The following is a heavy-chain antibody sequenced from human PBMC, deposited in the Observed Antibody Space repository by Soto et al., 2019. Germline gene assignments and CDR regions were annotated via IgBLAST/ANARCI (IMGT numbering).Heavy chain of an antibody. CDR1: GGSISSGGYY. CDR2: IYYSGST. D-gene: IGHD2-15*01. J-gene: IGHJ5*02. V-gene: IGHV4-31*03. CDR3: AREPYCSGGSCYSRWFDP. Sequence: SETLSLTCTVSGGSISSGGYYWSWIRQHPGKGLEWIGYIYYSGSTYYNPSLKSRVTISVDTSKNQFSLKLSSVTAADTAVYYCAREPYCSGGSCYSRWFDPWGQGTLVTVSS.